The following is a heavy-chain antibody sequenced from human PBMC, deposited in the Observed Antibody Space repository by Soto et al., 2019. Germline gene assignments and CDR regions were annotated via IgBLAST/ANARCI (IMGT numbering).Heavy chain of an antibody. Sequence: GGSLRLSCAASGFTFSSYAMHWVRQAPGKGLEWVAVISYDGSNKYYADSVKGRFTISRDNSKNTLYLQMNSLRAEDTAVYYCAREREMATIYYYYGMDVWGQGTTVTVSS. J-gene: IGHJ6*02. V-gene: IGHV3-30-3*01. D-gene: IGHD5-12*01. CDR2: ISYDGSNK. CDR3: AREREMATIYYYYGMDV. CDR1: GFTFSSYA.